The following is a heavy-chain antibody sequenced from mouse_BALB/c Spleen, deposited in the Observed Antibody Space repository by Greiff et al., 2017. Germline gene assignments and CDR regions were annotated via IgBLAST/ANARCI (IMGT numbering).Heavy chain of an antibody. J-gene: IGHJ4*01. D-gene: IGHD2-3*01. CDR2: ISSGSSTI. V-gene: IGHV5-17*02. Sequence: EVQLVESGGGLVQPGGSRKLSCAASGFTFSSFGMHWVRQAPEKGLEWVAYISSGSSTIYYADTVKGRFTISRDNPKNTLFLQMTSLRSEDTAMYYCAREGLLRGDYWGQGTSVTVSS. CDR3: AREGLLRGDY. CDR1: GFTFSSFG.